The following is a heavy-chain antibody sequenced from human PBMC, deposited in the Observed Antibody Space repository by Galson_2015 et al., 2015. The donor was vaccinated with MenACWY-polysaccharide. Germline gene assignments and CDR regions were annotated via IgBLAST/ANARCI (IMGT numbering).Heavy chain of an antibody. CDR1: GFTFSTYA. CDR3: ARDNWDDY. J-gene: IGHJ4*02. D-gene: IGHD7-27*01. CDR2: IKQDGSEE. V-gene: IGHV3-7*01. Sequence: SLRLSCAASGFTFSTYAIHWVRQAPGKGLEWVANIKQDGSEEWYVESVKGRFTISRDNAKNSVYLQMNSLRAEDTAVYFCARDNWDDYWGQGALVTVSS.